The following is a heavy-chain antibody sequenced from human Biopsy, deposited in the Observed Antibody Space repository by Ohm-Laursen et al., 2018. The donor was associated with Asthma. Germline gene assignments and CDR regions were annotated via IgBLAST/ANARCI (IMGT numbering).Heavy chain of an antibody. CDR3: ARAQAAQYYYGMDV. CDR1: GGSISSFY. V-gene: IGHV4-59*12. J-gene: IGHJ6*02. Sequence: SETLSLTCGVYGGSISSFYWSWIRQSPEKGLEWMGYVYWTGSTYYNPSLKSRVTISLDRTKSQFSLKLSSVTAADTALYYCARAQAAQYYYGMDVWGQGTTVIVSS. CDR2: VYWTGST. D-gene: IGHD6-25*01.